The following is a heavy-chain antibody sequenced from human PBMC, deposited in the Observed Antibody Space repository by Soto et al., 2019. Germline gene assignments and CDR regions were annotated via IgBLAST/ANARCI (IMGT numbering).Heavy chain of an antibody. J-gene: IGHJ6*03. D-gene: IGHD2-15*01. Sequence: GGSLRLSCAASGFSFSSYSMKWVRQAPGKGLEWVSSVSSSSAYIYYIDSVKGRFTISRDNAKNSLSLHLHSLTAEDTAVYYCATEAAPATNHDSYMDVWGKGTTVTVFS. CDR2: VSSSSAYI. V-gene: IGHV3-21*01. CDR1: GFSFSSYS. CDR3: ATEAAPATNHDSYMDV.